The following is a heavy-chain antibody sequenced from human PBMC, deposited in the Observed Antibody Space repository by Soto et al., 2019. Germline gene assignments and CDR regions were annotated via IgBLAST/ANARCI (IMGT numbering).Heavy chain of an antibody. Sequence: GGSLRLSCAASGFTFRDYYMSWIRQAPGKGLEWVSYISSTGSYAKYADSVKGRFTISRDNAKNSLYLQMNSLRAEDTAVYYCARDSSITPRPLDYWRQGTPVTVSS. CDR1: GFTFRDYY. J-gene: IGHJ4*02. CDR2: ISSTGSYA. D-gene: IGHD6-6*01. CDR3: ARDSSITPRPLDY. V-gene: IGHV3-11*06.